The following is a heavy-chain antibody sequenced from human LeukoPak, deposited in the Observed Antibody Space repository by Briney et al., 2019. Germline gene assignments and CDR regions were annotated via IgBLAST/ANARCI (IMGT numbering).Heavy chain of an antibody. Sequence: GGSLRLSCAASGFTFSSYEMNWVLQAPGKGLVWVSYISSSGSTIYYADSVKGRFTISRDNAKNSLYLQMNSLRAEGTAVYYCARRGYSYGYEPADYWGQGTLVTVSS. CDR2: ISSSGSTI. CDR1: GFTFSSYE. CDR3: ARRGYSYGYEPADY. J-gene: IGHJ4*02. V-gene: IGHV3-48*03. D-gene: IGHD5-18*01.